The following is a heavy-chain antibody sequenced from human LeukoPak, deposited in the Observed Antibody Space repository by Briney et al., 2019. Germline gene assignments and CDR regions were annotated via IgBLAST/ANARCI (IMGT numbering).Heavy chain of an antibody. CDR1: GFSFSNYA. D-gene: IGHD1-26*01. CDR2: IGGDGDAT. Sequence: PGGSLRLSCAASGFSFSNYAMSWVRQAPGQGLEWVSSIGGDGDATYYADSVKGRFTISRDNSKNTLSLQMSSLRAEDTAVYYCARAYYGGSYYRLDYWGQGTLVTVSS. J-gene: IGHJ4*02. CDR3: ARAYYGGSYYRLDY. V-gene: IGHV3-23*01.